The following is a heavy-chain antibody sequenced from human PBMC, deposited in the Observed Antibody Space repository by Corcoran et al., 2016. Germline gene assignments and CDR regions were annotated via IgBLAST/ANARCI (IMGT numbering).Heavy chain of an antibody. J-gene: IGHJ4*02. CDR1: GFTFSSYG. CDR3: ARDTTCWYYYDSSGPMGPFDY. Sequence: QVQLVESGGGVVQPGRSLRLSCAASGFTFSSYGMHWVRQAPGKGLEWVAVIWYDGSNKYYADSVKGRFTISRDNFKNTLYLQMNSLRAEDTAVYYCARDTTCWYYYDSSGPMGPFDYWGQGTLVTVSS. CDR2: IWYDGSNK. V-gene: IGHV3-33*01. D-gene: IGHD3-22*01.